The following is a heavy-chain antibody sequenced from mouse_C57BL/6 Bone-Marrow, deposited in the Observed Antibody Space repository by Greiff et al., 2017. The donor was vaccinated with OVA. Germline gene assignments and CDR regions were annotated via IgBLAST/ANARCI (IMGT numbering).Heavy chain of an antibody. D-gene: IGHD3-2*01. CDR1: GYTFTSYW. CDR2: IYPGDGDT. Sequence: QVQLQQPGAELVRPGSSVKLSCKASGYTFTSYWMDWVKQRPGKGLEWIGRIYPGDGDTNYNGKFKGKATLTADKSSSTAYMQLSSLTSEDSAVYFCARGGETRDFDYWGQGTTLTVSS. J-gene: IGHJ2*01. V-gene: IGHV1-82*01. CDR3: ARGGETRDFDY.